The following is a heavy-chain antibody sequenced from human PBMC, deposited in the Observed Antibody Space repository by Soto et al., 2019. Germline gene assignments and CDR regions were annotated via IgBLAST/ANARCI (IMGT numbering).Heavy chain of an antibody. CDR2: INHSGST. Sequence: SETLSLTCAVYGGSFSGYYWSWIRQPPGKGLEWIGEINHSGSTNYNPSLKSRVTISVDRSKNQFSLKLSSVTAADTAVYYCARGLLKAIFGVVVVWGKATTVTVPS. CDR1: GGSFSGYY. J-gene: IGHJ6*04. D-gene: IGHD3-3*01. CDR3: ARGLLKAIFGVVVV. V-gene: IGHV4-34*01.